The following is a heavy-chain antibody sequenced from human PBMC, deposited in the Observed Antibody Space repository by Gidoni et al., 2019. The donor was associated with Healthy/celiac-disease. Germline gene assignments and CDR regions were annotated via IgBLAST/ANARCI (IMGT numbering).Heavy chain of an antibody. D-gene: IGHD3-9*01. CDR3: ARTPEYYDILTGYYFDY. Sequence: QVQLVQSGAEVKKPGSSVKVSCKASGGTFSSYAISWVRQAPGQGLEWMGGIIPIFGTANYAQKFQGRVTITADESTSTAYMELSSLRSEDTAVYYCARTPEYYDILTGYYFDYWGQGTLVTVSS. CDR1: GGTFSSYA. V-gene: IGHV1-69*01. J-gene: IGHJ4*02. CDR2: IIPIFGTA.